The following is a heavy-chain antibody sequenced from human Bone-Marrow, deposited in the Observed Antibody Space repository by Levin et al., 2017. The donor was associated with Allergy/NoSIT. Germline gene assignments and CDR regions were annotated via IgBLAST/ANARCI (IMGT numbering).Heavy chain of an antibody. CDR2: IGGSGVGT. Sequence: GGSLRLSCGASGFSISNYAMCWVRQAPGKGLEWVSAIGGSGVGTYYADSVKGRFTISKDNSKNTVYLQMNSLRGDDTAVYFCVKGGTSSALYYFDYWGQGTQVTVSS. CDR1: GFSISNYA. J-gene: IGHJ4*02. V-gene: IGHV3-23*01. CDR3: VKGGTSSALYYFDY. D-gene: IGHD3-22*01.